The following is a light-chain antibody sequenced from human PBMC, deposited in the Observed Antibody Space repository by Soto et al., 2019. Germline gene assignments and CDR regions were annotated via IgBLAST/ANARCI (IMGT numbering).Light chain of an antibody. CDR3: QQSYSSPTWT. V-gene: IGKV1-39*01. J-gene: IGKJ1*01. CDR2: AAS. CDR1: QSIGIS. Sequence: DIQMTQSPSSLSASVGDGVTITCRASQSIGISLNWYQQRPGKAPKLLVFAASSLQSGVPSGFSGSGSGTDFTLTISSLHPEDFATYYCQQSYSSPTWTFGQRTKVDIK.